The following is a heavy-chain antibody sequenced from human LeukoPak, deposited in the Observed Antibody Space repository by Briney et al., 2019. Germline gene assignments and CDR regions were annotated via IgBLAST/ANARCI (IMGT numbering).Heavy chain of an antibody. J-gene: IGHJ3*02. CDR2: INPNSGGT. Sequence: ASVKVSCKASGYTFTGYYMHWVRQAPGQGLEWMGWINPNSGGTNYAQKFQGRVTMTRDTSISTAYMELSRLRSDDTAVYYCATPLVGAVPLDAFDIWGQGTMVTVSS. CDR3: ATPLVGAVPLDAFDI. D-gene: IGHD1-26*01. V-gene: IGHV1-2*02. CDR1: GYTFTGYY.